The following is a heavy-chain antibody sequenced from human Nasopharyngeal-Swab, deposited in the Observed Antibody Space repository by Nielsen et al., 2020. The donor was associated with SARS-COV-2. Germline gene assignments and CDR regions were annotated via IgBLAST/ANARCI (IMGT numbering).Heavy chain of an antibody. D-gene: IGHD3/OR15-3a*01. CDR1: GFAFSGYY. V-gene: IGHV3-11*04. CDR2: LNSGSSTI. Sequence: GESLKISCAASGFAFSGYYMSWIRQAPGKGLEWVAYLNSGSSTIFYADSVKGRFTISRDNAKNSLFLQMNSLRDEDTAVYYCARDRDYSFDYWGQGTLVTVSS. CDR3: ARDRDYSFDY. J-gene: IGHJ4*02.